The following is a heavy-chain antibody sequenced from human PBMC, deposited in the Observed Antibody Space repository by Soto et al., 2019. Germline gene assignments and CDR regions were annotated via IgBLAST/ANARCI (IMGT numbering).Heavy chain of an antibody. CDR1: GFTFSSYE. V-gene: IGHV3-48*03. CDR2: ISSSGSTI. J-gene: IGHJ3*02. Sequence: EVQLVESGGGLVQPGGSLRLSCAASGFTFSSYEMNWVRQAPGKGLEWVSYISSSGSTIYYADSVKGRFTISRDNSKNTLYLQMNSLRAEDTAVYYCAKDHVGAWYAFDIWGQGTMVTVSS. CDR3: AKDHVGAWYAFDI. D-gene: IGHD1-26*01.